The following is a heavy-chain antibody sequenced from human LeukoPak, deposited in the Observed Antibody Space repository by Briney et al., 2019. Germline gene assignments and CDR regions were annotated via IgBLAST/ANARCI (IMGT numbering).Heavy chain of an antibody. D-gene: IGHD1-1*01. CDR2: IDYSGST. CDR3: AREGTAGTNLNWFDP. CDR1: GGSISSYY. Sequence: SETLSLTCTVSGGSISSYYWSWIRQPPGKGLEWIGYIDYSGSTNYNPSLKSRVTISVDTSKNQFSLKLSSVTAADTAVYYCAREGTAGTNLNWFDPWGQGTLVTVSS. J-gene: IGHJ5*02. V-gene: IGHV4-59*01.